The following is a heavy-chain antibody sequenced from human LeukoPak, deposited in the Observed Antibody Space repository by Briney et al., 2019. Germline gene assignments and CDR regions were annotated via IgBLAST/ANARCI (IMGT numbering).Heavy chain of an antibody. CDR2: ISGSGGST. CDR1: GFTFSSYA. J-gene: IGHJ4*02. CDR3: AKDFLSSSWPYYFDY. V-gene: IGHV3-23*01. D-gene: IGHD6-13*01. Sequence: GGSLRLSSAASGFTFSSYAMSWVRQAPGKGLEWVSAISGSGGSTYYADSVKGRFTISRDNSKNTLYLQMNSLRAEDTAVYYCAKDFLSSSWPYYFDYWGQGTLVTVSS.